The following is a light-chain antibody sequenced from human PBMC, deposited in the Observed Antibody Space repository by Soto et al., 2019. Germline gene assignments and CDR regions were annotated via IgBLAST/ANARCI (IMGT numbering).Light chain of an antibody. CDR3: QQYNSYALT. V-gene: IGKV1-5*03. CDR1: RTVSNW. CDR2: RAS. J-gene: IGKJ5*01. Sequence: DIQMTQSPSTLSASVGDRVTISCWASRTVSNWLAWYQHQPGRAPRLLISRASTLESGVPPRFSVSGFWTEFTLTIDSLQPDDSGTYYCQQYNSYALTFGQGTRLEIK.